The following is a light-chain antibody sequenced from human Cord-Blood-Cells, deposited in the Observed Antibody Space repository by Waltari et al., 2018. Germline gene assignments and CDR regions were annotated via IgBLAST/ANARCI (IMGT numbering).Light chain of an antibody. CDR1: SSNIGAGYD. Sequence: QSVLTQPPSVSGAPGQRVTISCTGSSSNIGAGYDVHWYQQLPRTSPKLPIYGNSNRPSGVPDRFSGSKSGTSASLAITGLQAEDEADYYCQSYDSSLSGVVFGGGTKLTVL. V-gene: IGLV1-40*01. J-gene: IGLJ2*01. CDR2: GNS. CDR3: QSYDSSLSGVV.